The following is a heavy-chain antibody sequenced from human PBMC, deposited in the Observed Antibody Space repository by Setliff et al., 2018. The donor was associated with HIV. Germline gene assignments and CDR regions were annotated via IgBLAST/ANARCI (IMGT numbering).Heavy chain of an antibody. CDR1: GYTFTGYY. V-gene: IGHV1-2*04. CDR3: ARCYYDSSGPTDAFDI. J-gene: IGHJ3*02. D-gene: IGHD3-22*01. CDR2: LNPNSGGT. Sequence: ASVKVSCKASGYTFTGYYMHWVRQAPGQGLEWMGWLNPNSGGTNYAQKFQGWVTMTRDTSISTAYMELSSLRSEDTAVYYCARCYYDSSGPTDAFDIWGQGTVVTVSS.